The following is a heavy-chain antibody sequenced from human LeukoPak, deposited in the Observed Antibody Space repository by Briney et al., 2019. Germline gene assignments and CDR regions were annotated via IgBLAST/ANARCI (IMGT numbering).Heavy chain of an antibody. CDR3: ARPRTSSSWYLYYFDY. J-gene: IGHJ4*02. Sequence: ASVKVSCKASGYTFTSYGISWVRQAPGRGLEWMGWISAYNGNTNYAQKLQGRVTMTTDTSTSTAYMELRSLRSDDTAVYYCARPRTSSSWYLYYFDYWGQGTLVTVSS. CDR1: GYTFTSYG. D-gene: IGHD6-13*01. CDR2: ISAYNGNT. V-gene: IGHV1-18*01.